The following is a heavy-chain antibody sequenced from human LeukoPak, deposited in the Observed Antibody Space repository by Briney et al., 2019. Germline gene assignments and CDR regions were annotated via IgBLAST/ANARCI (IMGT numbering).Heavy chain of an antibody. V-gene: IGHV1-24*01. J-gene: IGHJ4*02. D-gene: IGHD6-6*01. CDR3: ATVPYSSSSGAFDY. Sequence: ASVKVSCKVSGYTLTELSMHWVRQAPGEGLEWMGGFYPEEGETIYAQKFQGRVTMTEDTSTDTAYMELSSLRSEDTAVYYCATVPYSSSSGAFDYWGQGTLVTVSS. CDR2: FYPEEGET. CDR1: GYTLTELS.